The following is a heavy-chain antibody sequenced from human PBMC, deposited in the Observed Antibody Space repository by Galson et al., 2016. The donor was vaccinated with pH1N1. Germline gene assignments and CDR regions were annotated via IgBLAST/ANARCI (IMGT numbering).Heavy chain of an antibody. CDR3: ANDLYGGFHLPSYYYYGLDV. CDR1: NHTLAADS. V-gene: IGHV1-2*06. J-gene: IGHJ6*01. D-gene: IGHD3/OR15-3a*01. CDR2: INPRSGGT. Sequence: SVKVSCKAANHTLAADSISWVRQAPGQGLEWMGRINPRSGGTKFAQKFQGRVILTRDTSITTSYMEVDALSSDDAAVYYCANDLYGGFHLPSYYYYGLDVWGQGTTVTVSS.